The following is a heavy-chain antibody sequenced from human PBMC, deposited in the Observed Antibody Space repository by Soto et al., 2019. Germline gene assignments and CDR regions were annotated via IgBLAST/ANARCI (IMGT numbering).Heavy chain of an antibody. CDR3: ARRPRRGYVSAVFDY. D-gene: IGHD5-12*01. J-gene: IGHJ4*02. V-gene: IGHV4-34*01. CDR2: INHSGST. CDR1: GGSLMGYN. Sequence: QVQLQQWGAELLKPSETLSLTSAAFGGSLMGYNGSGIRQPPGKGLEWIGEINHSGSTNYNPSLKSRVTISVDTSKNQFSLKLSSVTAADTAVYYCARRPRRGYVSAVFDYWGQGTLVTVSS.